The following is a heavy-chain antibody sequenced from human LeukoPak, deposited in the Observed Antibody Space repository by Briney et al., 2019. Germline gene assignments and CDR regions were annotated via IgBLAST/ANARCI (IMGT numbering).Heavy chain of an antibody. D-gene: IGHD3-22*01. CDR3: ARENYYDSSGYIY. Sequence: GGSLRLSCAASGFTFSSYWMSWVRQAPGKGLEWVANIKQDGSEKYYVDSVKGRFTISRDNAKNSLYLQMNSLRAEDTAVYYCARENYYDSSGYIYWGQGTLVTVSS. CDR2: IKQDGSEK. CDR1: GFTFSSYW. J-gene: IGHJ4*02. V-gene: IGHV3-7*01.